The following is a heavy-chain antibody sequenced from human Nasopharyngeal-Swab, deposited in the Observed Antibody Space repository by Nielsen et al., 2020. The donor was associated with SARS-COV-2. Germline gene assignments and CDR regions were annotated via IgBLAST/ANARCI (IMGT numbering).Heavy chain of an antibody. J-gene: IGHJ6*02. V-gene: IGHV4-61*02. D-gene: IGHD3-22*01. Sequence: SETLSLTCTVSGGSISSGSYYWSWIRQPAGKGLEWIGRIYTSGSTNYNPSLKSRVTISVDTSKNQFSLKLSSVTAADTAVYYCARARYYDSSGYGGYYYYGMDVWGQGTTVTVSS. CDR1: GGSISSGSYY. CDR3: ARARYYDSSGYGGYYYYGMDV. CDR2: IYTSGST.